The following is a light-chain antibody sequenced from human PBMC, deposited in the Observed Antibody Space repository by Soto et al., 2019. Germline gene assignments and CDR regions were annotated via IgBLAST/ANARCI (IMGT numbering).Light chain of an antibody. J-gene: IGKJ2*01. V-gene: IGKV3-20*01. Sequence: EIVLTKSPGTLSLSPGERATLSCRARQSVSSSYLAWYQQKPGQAPRLLIYGASSRSTGIPDRFSGSGSWTDFTLNISRLEPEDFAVYYCQHYGSSPYTFGQGTKLEIK. CDR2: GAS. CDR3: QHYGSSPYT. CDR1: QSVSSSY.